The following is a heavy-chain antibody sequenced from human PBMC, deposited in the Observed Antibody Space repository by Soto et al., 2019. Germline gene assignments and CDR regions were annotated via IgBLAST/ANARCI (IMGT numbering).Heavy chain of an antibody. Sequence: GRSKRHWNRASELPISAHAMRWIRQKPGKGLEWVALLSYDGSHNYYADSLRGRFTISRDNSRNTLFLQMNSLRAGDTAVYYCARDPGKGYRSGGYCSAPDFWGQGTVVTVSS. V-gene: IGHV3-30-3*01. CDR2: LSYDGSHN. D-gene: IGHD2-15*01. CDR1: ELPISAHA. CDR3: ARDPGKGYRSGGYCSAPDF. J-gene: IGHJ4*02.